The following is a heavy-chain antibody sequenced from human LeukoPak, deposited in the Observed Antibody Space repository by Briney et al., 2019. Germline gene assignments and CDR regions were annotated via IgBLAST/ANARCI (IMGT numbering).Heavy chain of an antibody. CDR1: GFTFSSYT. D-gene: IGHD3-9*01. CDR3: VRDKYEILSGFHYYYGMDV. CDR2: ISNGSSDI. Sequence: GGSLRLSCAASGFTFSSYTMNWVRQAPGSGLDWVSSISNGSSDIYYADSVKGRFTISRDNAKNSLYLEMNSLRAEDTAQYYCVRDKYEILSGFHYYYGMDVWGQGTTVTVSS. J-gene: IGHJ6*02. V-gene: IGHV3-21*06.